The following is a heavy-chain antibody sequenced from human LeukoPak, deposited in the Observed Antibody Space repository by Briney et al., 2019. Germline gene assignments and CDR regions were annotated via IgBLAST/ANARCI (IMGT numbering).Heavy chain of an antibody. V-gene: IGHV4-4*07. CDR1: GGSISSYY. CDR2: IYTSGST. Sequence: SETLSLTCTVSGGSISSYYWSWIRQPAGKGLEWIGRIYTSGSTYYNPSLKSRVTISVDTSKNQFSLKLSSVTAADTAVYYCARDYGTMVRGVITAPFDYWGQGTLVTVSS. J-gene: IGHJ4*02. D-gene: IGHD3-10*01. CDR3: ARDYGTMVRGVITAPFDY.